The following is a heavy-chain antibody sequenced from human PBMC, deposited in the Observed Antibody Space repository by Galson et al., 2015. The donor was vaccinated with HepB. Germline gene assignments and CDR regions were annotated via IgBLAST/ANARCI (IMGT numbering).Heavy chain of an antibody. CDR2: INSDGSST. V-gene: IGHV3-74*01. D-gene: IGHD2-2*01. CDR3: ARDPIYCSSTSCRLYYYYYYGMDV. CDR1: GFTFSSYW. Sequence: SLRLSCAASGFTFSSYWMHWVRQAPGKGLVWVSRINSDGSSTSYADSVKGRFTISRDNAKNTLYLQMNSLRAEDTAVYYCARDPIYCSSTSCRLYYYYYYGMDVWGQGTTVTVSS. J-gene: IGHJ6*02.